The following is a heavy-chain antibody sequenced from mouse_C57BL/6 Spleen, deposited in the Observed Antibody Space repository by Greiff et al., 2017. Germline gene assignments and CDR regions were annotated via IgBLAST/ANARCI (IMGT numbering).Heavy chain of an antibody. V-gene: IGHV1-26*01. Sequence: KQSHGKRLEWIGDINPNNGGTSYNQTFKGKATLTVDKSASTAYMELRSLTSEDSAGYYCARDRLRYDYWGQGTTLTVSS. CDR2: INPNNGGT. CDR3: ARDRLRYDY. J-gene: IGHJ2*01. D-gene: IGHD1-1*01.